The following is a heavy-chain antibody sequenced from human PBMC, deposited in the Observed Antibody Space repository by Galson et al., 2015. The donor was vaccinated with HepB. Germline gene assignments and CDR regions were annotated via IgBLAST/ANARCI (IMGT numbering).Heavy chain of an antibody. CDR1: GGTFSSYA. D-gene: IGHD3-22*01. J-gene: IGHJ6*02. CDR3: VLGWYYYDSSGYSMNYGMDV. CDR2: IIPIFGTA. V-gene: IGHV1-69*13. Sequence: SVKVSCKASGGTFSSYAISWVRQAPGQGLEWMGGIIPIFGTANYAQKFQGRVTITADESTSTAYMELSSLRSKDTAVYYCVLGWYYYDSSGYSMNYGMDVWGQGTTVTVSS.